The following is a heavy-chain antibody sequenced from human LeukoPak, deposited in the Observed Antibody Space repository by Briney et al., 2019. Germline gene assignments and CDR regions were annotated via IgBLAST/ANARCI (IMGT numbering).Heavy chain of an antibody. CDR3: ARDQVGATTDWYFDL. CDR1: GFTFSSYS. V-gene: IGHV3-48*02. D-gene: IGHD1-26*01. CDR2: LSSSGSTK. J-gene: IGHJ2*01. Sequence: GGSLRLSCAASGFTFSSYSMNWVRQAPGKGLEWVSYLSSSGSTKFYADSVKGRFTISRDTAKNSLYLQMDSLRDEDTAVYYCARDQVGATTDWYFDLWGRGTLVTVSS.